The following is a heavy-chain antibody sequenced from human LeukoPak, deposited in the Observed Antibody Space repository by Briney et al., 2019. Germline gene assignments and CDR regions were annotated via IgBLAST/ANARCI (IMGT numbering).Heavy chain of an antibody. J-gene: IGHJ4*02. CDR3: AKGPLLEWLPQYYFDY. Sequence: PGGSLRLSCAASGFTFSSYAMSWVRQAPGKGLEWVSAISGSGGSTYYADSVKGRFTISRDNSKNTLYLQMNSLRAEDTAVYYCAKGPLLEWLPQYYFDYWGQGTLVTVSS. D-gene: IGHD3-3*01. CDR1: GFTFSSYA. V-gene: IGHV3-23*01. CDR2: ISGSGGST.